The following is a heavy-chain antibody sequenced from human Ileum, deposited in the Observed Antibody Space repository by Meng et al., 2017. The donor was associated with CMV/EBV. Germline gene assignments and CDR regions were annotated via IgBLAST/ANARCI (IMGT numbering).Heavy chain of an antibody. CDR2: VISIFGTS. Sequence: TVSKYAVNWGRQAPGQVHEWMGGVISIFGTSNYAKRFIGRVTISTDESMSTEYMELSSLRSEDTAVYYCARGSQAAAPGAISSYYFDLWGRGTLVTVSS. J-gene: IGHJ2*01. CDR1: TVSKYA. CDR3: ARGSQAAAPGAISSYYFDL. D-gene: IGHD2-2*01. V-gene: IGHV1-69*05.